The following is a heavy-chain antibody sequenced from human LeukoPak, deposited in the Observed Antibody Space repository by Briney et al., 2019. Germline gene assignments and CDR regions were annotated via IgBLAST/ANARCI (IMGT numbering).Heavy chain of an antibody. CDR3: ARISVDTAMVPRYFDL. V-gene: IGHV4-59*12. CDR2: IYYSGST. D-gene: IGHD5-18*01. CDR1: GGSISSYY. J-gene: IGHJ2*01. Sequence: SETLSLTCTVSGGSISSYYWTWIRQPPGKGREGIGYIYYSGSTNYNPSLKSRVTISVDTSKNQFSLKLSSVTAADTAVYYCARISVDTAMVPRYFDLWGRGTLVTVSS.